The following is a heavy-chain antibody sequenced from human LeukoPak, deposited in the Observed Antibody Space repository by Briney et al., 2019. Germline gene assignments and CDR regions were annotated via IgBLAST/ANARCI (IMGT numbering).Heavy chain of an antibody. CDR3: AIDPYCSSTSCYEGSSHNQDY. CDR2: IIPIFGTA. D-gene: IGHD2-2*01. V-gene: IGHV1-69*06. Sequence: GASVKVSCKASGYTFTGYYMHWVRQAPGQGLEWMGGIIPIFGTANYAQKFQGRVTITADKSTSTAYMELSSLRSEDTAVYYCAIDPYCSSTSCYEGSSHNQDYWGQGTLVTVSS. J-gene: IGHJ4*02. CDR1: GYTFTGYY.